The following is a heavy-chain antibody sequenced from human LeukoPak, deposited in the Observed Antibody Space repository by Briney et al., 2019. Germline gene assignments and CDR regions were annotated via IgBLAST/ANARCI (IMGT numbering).Heavy chain of an antibody. CDR2: IKQDGNEK. CDR3: AKDSPAWDYDILHPYNWFDP. V-gene: IGHV3-7*01. Sequence: GGSLRLSCAASGFTFSSYWMSWVRQAPGKGLEWVANIKQDGNEKYYVDSVKGRFTISRDNAKNSLYLQMNSLRAEDTAVYYCAKDSPAWDYDILHPYNWFDPWGQGTLVTVSS. J-gene: IGHJ5*02. CDR1: GFTFSSYW. D-gene: IGHD3-9*01.